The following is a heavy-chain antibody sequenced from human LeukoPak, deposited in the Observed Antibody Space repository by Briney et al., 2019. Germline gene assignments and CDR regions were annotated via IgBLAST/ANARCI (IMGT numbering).Heavy chain of an antibody. J-gene: IGHJ4*02. Sequence: GGSLRLSCAASGFTFSSYEMNWVRQAPGKGLEWVSGISWKSGSIGYADSVKGRFTISRDNAKNSLYLQMNSLRTEDMALYYCAKGTMHYFDYWGQGTLVTVSS. CDR3: AKGTMHYFDY. D-gene: IGHD1-7*01. V-gene: IGHV3-9*03. CDR2: ISWKSGSI. CDR1: GFTFSSYE.